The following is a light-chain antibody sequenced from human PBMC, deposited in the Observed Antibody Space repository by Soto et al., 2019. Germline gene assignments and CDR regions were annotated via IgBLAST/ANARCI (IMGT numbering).Light chain of an antibody. Sequence: QAVVTQEPSLTVSPGGTVTLTCASSSGAATSAYFPSWVQQKPGQAPRALIYDTNKKYSWTPARFSGSLLGGKAALTLSGVQPEDEADYFCLVYYGGALFGGGTKVTVL. J-gene: IGLJ2*01. V-gene: IGLV7-43*01. CDR1: SGAATSAYF. CDR2: DTN. CDR3: LVYYGGAL.